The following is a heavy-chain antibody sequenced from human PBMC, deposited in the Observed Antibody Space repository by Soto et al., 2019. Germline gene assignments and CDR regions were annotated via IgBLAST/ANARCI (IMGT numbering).Heavy chain of an antibody. CDR3: ARVSNSLFDY. V-gene: IGHV4-59*01. Sequence: PSETLSLTCTICGASISSYYWSWIRQPPGKGLEWIGYIYYSGRTNYNPSLKSRVTIAVDTSKNQFSLKLSSVTAADTAVYYCARVSNSLFDYWGQGTLVTVSS. CDR2: IYYSGRT. D-gene: IGHD4-4*01. J-gene: IGHJ4*02. CDR1: GASISSYY.